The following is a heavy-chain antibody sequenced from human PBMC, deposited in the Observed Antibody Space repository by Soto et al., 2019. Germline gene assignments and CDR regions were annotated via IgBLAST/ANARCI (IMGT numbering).Heavy chain of an antibody. CDR1: GFTFSSYG. J-gene: IGHJ3*02. CDR2: ISYDGSNK. Sequence: GGSLRLSCAASGFTFSSYGMHWVRQAPGKGLEWVAVISYDGSNKYYADSVKGRFTISRDNSKNTLYLQMNSLRAEDTAVYYCAKDYYYGSGSYHFWGAFDIWGQGTMVTVSS. CDR3: AKDYYYGSGSYHFWGAFDI. D-gene: IGHD3-10*01. V-gene: IGHV3-30*18.